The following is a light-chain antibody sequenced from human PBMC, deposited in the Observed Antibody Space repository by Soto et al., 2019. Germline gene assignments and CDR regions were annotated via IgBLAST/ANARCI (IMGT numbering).Light chain of an antibody. Sequence: EIVLTQSPGTLSLSPGERATLSCRASQSVSSSYLVWYQQKPGQAPRLLIYGASSRATGIPDRFSGSGAGTDFTLTISRLEPEDFAVYYCQQYCSSPPWTFGQGTKVEIK. V-gene: IGKV3-20*01. CDR2: GAS. CDR1: QSVSSSY. CDR3: QQYCSSPPWT. J-gene: IGKJ1*01.